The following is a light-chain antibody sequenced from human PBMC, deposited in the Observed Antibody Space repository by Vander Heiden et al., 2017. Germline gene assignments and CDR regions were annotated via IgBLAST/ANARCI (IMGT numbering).Light chain of an antibody. CDR3: AAWDDNLNGLYV. J-gene: IGLJ1*01. CDR1: SPHIGSTS. Sequence: QSVLTQPPSASGTPGQSVTIPCSGCSPHIGSTSVSWYQRLPGTAPKLLIYIDNQRPSGVPDRFSGSKSGTSASLAISGLQSEDEAEYFCAAWDDNLNGLYVFGTGTKVTVL. V-gene: IGLV1-44*01. CDR2: IDN.